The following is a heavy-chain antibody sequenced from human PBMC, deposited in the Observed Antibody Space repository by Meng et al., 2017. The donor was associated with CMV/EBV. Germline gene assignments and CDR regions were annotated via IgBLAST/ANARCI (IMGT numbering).Heavy chain of an antibody. CDR3: ARYCSSTSCPVRAFDI. J-gene: IGHJ3*02. V-gene: IGHV1-18*01. CDR2: ISAYNGNT. CDR1: GYTFTSYG. D-gene: IGHD2-2*01. Sequence: ASVTVSCQASGYTFTSYGISWVRQAPGQGLEWMGWISAYNGNTNYAQKLQGRVTMTTDTSTSTAYMELRSLRSDDTAVYYCARYCSSTSCPVRAFDIWGQGTMVTVSS.